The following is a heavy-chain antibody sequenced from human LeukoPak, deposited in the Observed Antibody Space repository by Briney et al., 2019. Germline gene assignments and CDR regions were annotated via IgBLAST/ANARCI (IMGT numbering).Heavy chain of an antibody. CDR3: ARVAPRLWFGDYYFDY. J-gene: IGHJ4*02. Sequence: SETLSLTCTVSGGSTSSYYWSWIRQPPGKGLEWIGYIYYSGSTNYNPSLKSRVTISVDTSKNQFSLKLSSVTAADTAVYYCARVAPRLWFGDYYFDYWGQGTLVTVSS. D-gene: IGHD3-10*01. CDR1: GGSTSSYY. V-gene: IGHV4-59*12. CDR2: IYYSGST.